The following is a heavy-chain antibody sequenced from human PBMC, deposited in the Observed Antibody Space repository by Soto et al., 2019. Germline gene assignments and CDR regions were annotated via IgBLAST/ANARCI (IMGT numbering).Heavy chain of an antibody. CDR2: INPSGGST. J-gene: IGHJ6*02. Sequence: GAPVKVSCKASGYTFTSYYMHWVRQAPGQGLEWMGIINPSGGSTSYAQKFQGRVTMTRDTSTSTVYMELSSLRSEDTAVYDCARVAMVRGVTTPYYYYGMDVWGQGTTVTVSS. CDR3: ARVAMVRGVTTPYYYYGMDV. D-gene: IGHD3-10*01. V-gene: IGHV1-46*01. CDR1: GYTFTSYY.